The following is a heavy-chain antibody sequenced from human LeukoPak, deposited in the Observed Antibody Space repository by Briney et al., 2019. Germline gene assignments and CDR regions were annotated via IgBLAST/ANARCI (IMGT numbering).Heavy chain of an antibody. CDR2: ISSSSSYI. D-gene: IGHD6-13*01. CDR3: ARASAAGTNLFDY. Sequence: GGSLRLSYAASGFTFSSYSMNWVRQAPGKGLEWVSSISSSSSYIYYADSVKGRFTISRDNAKNSLYLQMNSLRAEDTAVYYCARASAAGTNLFDYWGQGTLVTVSS. CDR1: GFTFSSYS. V-gene: IGHV3-21*01. J-gene: IGHJ4*02.